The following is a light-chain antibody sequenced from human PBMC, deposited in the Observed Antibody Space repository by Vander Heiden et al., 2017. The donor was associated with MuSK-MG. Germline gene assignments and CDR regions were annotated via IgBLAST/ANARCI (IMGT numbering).Light chain of an antibody. CDR2: GAS. Sequence: EIVLTQSPGTLSLSPVERATLSCRASQSVSSSYLAWYQQQPGQAPSLLIYGASSRATGIPDRVSGSGCGTDFTLTISSLEPEDFAVYDCQQYGSPPTYTFGRGTKVEIK. CDR3: QQYGSPPTYT. V-gene: IGKV3-20*01. CDR1: QSVSSSY. J-gene: IGKJ2*01.